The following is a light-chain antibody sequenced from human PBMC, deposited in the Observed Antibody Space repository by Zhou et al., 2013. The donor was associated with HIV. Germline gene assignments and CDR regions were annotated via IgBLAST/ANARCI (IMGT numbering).Light chain of an antibody. Sequence: EIVMTQSPATLSVSPGERATLSCRASQSSRSNLAWYQQKPGQAPRLLISGASTRATGIPARFSGSGSGTEFTLTISSLQSEDFAVYYCQQYNNWPPWFTFGPGTKVDIK. J-gene: IGKJ3*01. CDR3: QQYNNWPPWFT. CDR1: QSSRSN. V-gene: IGKV3-15*01. CDR2: GAS.